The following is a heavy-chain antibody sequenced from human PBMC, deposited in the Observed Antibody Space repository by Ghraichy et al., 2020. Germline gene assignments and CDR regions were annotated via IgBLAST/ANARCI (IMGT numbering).Heavy chain of an antibody. D-gene: IGHD4-23*01. Sequence: GGSLRLSCAASGFVFSKYAMTWVRQAPGKGLDWVSSISGSAATTYFADSVKGRFTISRDNSKNMVYLQMDSLRAEDTALYYCAKNDYAGSYPDAFDMWGQGTMVTVSS. V-gene: IGHV3-23*01. CDR2: ISGSAATT. CDR1: GFVFSKYA. CDR3: AKNDYAGSYPDAFDM. J-gene: IGHJ3*02.